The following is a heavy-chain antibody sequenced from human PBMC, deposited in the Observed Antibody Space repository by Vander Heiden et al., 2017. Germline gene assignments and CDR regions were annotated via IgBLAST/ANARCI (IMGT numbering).Heavy chain of an antibody. Sequence: QAQLQESGPGLVKPSETLSLTCTLSGGSVTSGSYYWSWIRQPPGKGLEWLGYMFYTGSTSYNPSLKSRVTMSVDTSKNQFSLKLSSVTAADTAVYYCARGVVPAAIYWFDPWGQGTLVTVSS. CDR2: MFYTGST. CDR1: GGSVTSGSYY. CDR3: ARGVVPAAIYWFDP. J-gene: IGHJ5*02. V-gene: IGHV4-61*01. D-gene: IGHD2-2*02.